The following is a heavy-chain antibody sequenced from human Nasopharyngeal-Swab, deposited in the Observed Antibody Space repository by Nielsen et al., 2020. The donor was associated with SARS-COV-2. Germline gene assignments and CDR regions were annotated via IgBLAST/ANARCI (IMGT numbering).Heavy chain of an antibody. V-gene: IGHV4-59*01. Sequence: RQAPGKGLEWVGYINFSGTTNYNPSLKSRVTIPVDTSKNQFSLILNSMTAADTAVYYCARGRGNAYPVDYWGQGILVTVSS. J-gene: IGHJ4*02. CDR3: ARGRGNAYPVDY. CDR2: INFSGTT. D-gene: IGHD1-1*01.